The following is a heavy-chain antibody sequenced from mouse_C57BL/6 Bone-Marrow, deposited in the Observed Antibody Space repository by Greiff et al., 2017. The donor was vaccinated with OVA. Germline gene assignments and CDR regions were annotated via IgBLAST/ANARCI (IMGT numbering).Heavy chain of an antibody. CDR1: GYTFPDYY. J-gene: IGHJ2*01. CDR3: ARASDYYGSSYVY. V-gene: IGHV1-75*01. D-gene: IGHD1-1*01. CDR2: IFPGSGST. Sequence: VQLQQSGPELVKPGASVKISCKASGYTFPDYYINWVKQRPGQGLEWIGWIFPGSGSTYYNEKFKGKATLTVDKSSSTAYMLLSSLTSEDSAVYFCARASDYYGSSYVYWGQGTTLTVSS.